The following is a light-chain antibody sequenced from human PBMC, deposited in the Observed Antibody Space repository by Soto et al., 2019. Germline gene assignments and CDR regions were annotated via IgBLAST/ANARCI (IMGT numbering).Light chain of an antibody. CDR1: QSISSW. V-gene: IGKV1-5*03. Sequence: DVQMTQSPSTLSGSVGDRVTITCRASQSISSWLAWYQQKPGKAPXXLIYKASSLESGVPSRFSGSGSGTEFPLTISSLQPDDFATYYCQQYNSYSTFGQGTKVDIK. CDR2: KAS. J-gene: IGKJ1*01. CDR3: QQYNSYST.